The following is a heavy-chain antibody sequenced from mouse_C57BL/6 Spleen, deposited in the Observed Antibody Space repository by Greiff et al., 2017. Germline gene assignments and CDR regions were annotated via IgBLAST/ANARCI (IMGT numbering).Heavy chain of an antibody. CDR3: AREDGRRAMDY. V-gene: IGHV5-4*01. D-gene: IGHD1-1*01. CDR2: ISDGGSYT. CDR1: GFTFSSYA. J-gene: IGHJ4*01. Sequence: EVKLMESGGGLVKPGGSLKLSCAASGFTFSSYAMSWVRQTPEKRLEWVATISDGGSYTYYPDNVKGRFTISRDNAKNNLYLQMSHLKSEDTAMYYCAREDGRRAMDYWGQGTSVTVAS.